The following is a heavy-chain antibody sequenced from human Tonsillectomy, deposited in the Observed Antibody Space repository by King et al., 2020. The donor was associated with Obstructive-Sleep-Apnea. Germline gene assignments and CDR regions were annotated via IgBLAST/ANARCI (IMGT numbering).Heavy chain of an antibody. V-gene: IGHV4-39*07. D-gene: IGHD3-9*01. CDR2: VYDIGST. CDR3: AGDWVVYYDILTGYYRDYYYGMDV. J-gene: IGHJ6*02. CDR1: GGAISSISYY. Sequence: QLQLHESGPGLVKPSETLSLTCTVSGGAISSISYYCGWIRQPPGNGLAWIGSVYDIGSTYANPSLNSRVTLQLDTSKNQFSLKLSSVTAADTAAYYCAGDWVVYYDILTGYYRDYYYGMDVWGQGTTVTVSS.